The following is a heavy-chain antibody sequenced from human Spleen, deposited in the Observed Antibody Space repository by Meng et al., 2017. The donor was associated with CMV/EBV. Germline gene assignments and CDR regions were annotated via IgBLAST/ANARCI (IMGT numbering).Heavy chain of an antibody. CDR2: IHHSGSA. V-gene: IGHV4-30-4*01. D-gene: IGHD2-21*01. Sequence: GQLQESGHGLVEPSPTLSLTCTVSGGSMSSGNYYWSWIRQPPGKGLEWIGYIHHSGSAYYNPSLKSRVSISVDTSKNQFSLNLNSMTAADTAVYYCASFDHIPRRNYFDYWGQGTLVTVSS. CDR1: GGSMSSGNYY. CDR3: ASFDHIPRRNYFDY. J-gene: IGHJ4*02.